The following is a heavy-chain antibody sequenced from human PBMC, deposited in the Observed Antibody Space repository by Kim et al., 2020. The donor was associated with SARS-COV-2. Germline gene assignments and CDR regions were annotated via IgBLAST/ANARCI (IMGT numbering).Heavy chain of an antibody. Sequence: SETLSLTCAISSDSMSSYYWSWIRHLPGRGLEWIGYIYYSGNTDYNPSLKSRLSISWDTSNRHFPLHVTSLTAADTTVYYCARSEGRVRSRQFDHWGQG. CDR2: IYYSGNT. CDR1: SDSMSSYY. D-gene: IGHD3-10*01. CDR3: ARSEGRVRSRQFDH. V-gene: IGHV4-59*01. J-gene: IGHJ4*01.